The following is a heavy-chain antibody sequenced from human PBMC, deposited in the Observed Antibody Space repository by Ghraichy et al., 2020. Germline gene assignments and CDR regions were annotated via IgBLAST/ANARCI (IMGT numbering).Heavy chain of an antibody. CDR1: GGSISISNNY. CDR3: ARHSGSCGSDGCYEYFHY. CDR2: IYYSGRT. J-gene: IGHJ1*01. V-gene: IGHV4-39*01. Sequence: SQTLSLTCSVSGGSISISNNYWGWIRQPPGKGLEWIGSIYYSGRTYYNTSLKSRVTISVDTSKNQFSLKLSSVTAADTAVYYCARHSGSCGSDGCYEYFHYWGQGSLVTVSS. D-gene: IGHD2-21*02.